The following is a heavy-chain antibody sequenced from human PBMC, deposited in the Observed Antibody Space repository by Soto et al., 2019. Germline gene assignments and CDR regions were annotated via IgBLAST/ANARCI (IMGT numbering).Heavy chain of an antibody. V-gene: IGHV1-3*05. Sequence: QVQLVQSGAEEKKPGASVKVSCKASGYTFTSYAMHWVRQAPGQRLEWMGWINAGNGNTKYSQKFQGRVTITRDTSASTAYMELSSLRSEDTAVYYCARALTGTTTGHDYWGQGTLVTVSS. D-gene: IGHD1-7*01. J-gene: IGHJ4*02. CDR2: INAGNGNT. CDR1: GYTFTSYA. CDR3: ARALTGTTTGHDY.